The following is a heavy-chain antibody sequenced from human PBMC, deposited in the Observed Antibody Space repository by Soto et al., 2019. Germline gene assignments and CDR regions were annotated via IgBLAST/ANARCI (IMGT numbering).Heavy chain of an antibody. CDR1: GFTFSSYA. CDR3: ASPGYSSSWYLYYYYGMDV. CDR2: ISGSGGST. J-gene: IGHJ6*02. D-gene: IGHD6-13*01. Sequence: PGGSLRLSCAASGFTFSSYAMSWVRQAPGKGLEWVSAISGSGGSTYYAVSVKGRFTISRDNSKNTLYLQMNSLRAEDTAVYYCASPGYSSSWYLYYYYGMDVWGQGTTVTV. V-gene: IGHV3-23*01.